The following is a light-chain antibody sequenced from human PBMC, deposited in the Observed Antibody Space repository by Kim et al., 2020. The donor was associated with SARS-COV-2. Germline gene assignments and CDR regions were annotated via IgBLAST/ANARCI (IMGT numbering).Light chain of an antibody. CDR3: QQYGSSPHT. J-gene: IGKJ2*01. V-gene: IGKV3-20*01. CDR2: GVA. CDR1: QSVSGSQ. Sequence: LSPGETATLFCRASQSVSGSQLAWYQLKPGQAPRFLVYGVAARATGVPDRFSGSGSETDFTLTISRLEPEDFALYYCQQYGSSPHTFGQGTKLEI.